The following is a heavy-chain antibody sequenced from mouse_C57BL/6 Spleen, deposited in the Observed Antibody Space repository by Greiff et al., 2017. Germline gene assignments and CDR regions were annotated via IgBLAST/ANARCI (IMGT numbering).Heavy chain of an antibody. CDR1: GYTFTSYW. CDR3: ARSGSSGYPYWYFDV. CDR2: IDPSDSYT. Sequence: QVQLQQPGAELVKPGASVKLSCKASGYTFTSYWMQWVKQRPGQGLEWIGEIDPSDSYTNYNQKFKGKATLTVDTSSSTAYMQLSSLTSEDSAVYYCARSGSSGYPYWYFDVWGTGTTVTVSS. D-gene: IGHD3-2*02. J-gene: IGHJ1*03. V-gene: IGHV1-50*01.